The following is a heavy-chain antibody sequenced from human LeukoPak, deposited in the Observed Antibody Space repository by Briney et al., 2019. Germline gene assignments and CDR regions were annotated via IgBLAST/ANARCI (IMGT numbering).Heavy chain of an antibody. CDR3: ARAPYYDFWSGYPPDY. J-gene: IGHJ4*02. D-gene: IGHD3-3*01. CDR2: INPSGGST. V-gene: IGHV1-46*01. Sequence: ASVKVSCKASGYTFTSYYMHWVRQAPGQGLEWMGIINPSGGSTSYAQKFQGRVTMTRDTSTSTVYMELSSLRAEDTAVYYCARAPYYDFWSGYPPDYWGQGTLVTVSS. CDR1: GYTFTSYY.